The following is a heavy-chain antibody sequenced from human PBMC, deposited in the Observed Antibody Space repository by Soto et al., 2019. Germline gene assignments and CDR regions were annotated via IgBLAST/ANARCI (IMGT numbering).Heavy chain of an antibody. J-gene: IGHJ4*02. D-gene: IGHD1-26*01. V-gene: IGHV3-13*04. CDR3: ARGATYDY. Sequence: EVQLVESGGGLVQPGGSLRLSCAASGFTFSSYDMHWVRQATGKGLEWVSAIGTAGDTYYPGSVKGRFTISRENATNSLSLQMNSLRAGDTAAYYCARGATYDYWGQGTPVTVSS. CDR2: IGTAGDT. CDR1: GFTFSSYD.